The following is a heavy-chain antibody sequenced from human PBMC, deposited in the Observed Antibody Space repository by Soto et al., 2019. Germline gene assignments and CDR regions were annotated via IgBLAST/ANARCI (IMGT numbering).Heavy chain of an antibody. V-gene: IGHV4-59*01. CDR2: IFYSGST. J-gene: IGHJ4*02. D-gene: IGHD5-18*01. CDR1: GGSIRSYY. CDR3: ARGAADTAMVDS. Sequence: PSETLSLTCTVSGGSIRSYYWTWIRQPPGKGLEWLGYIFYSGSTFYNPSLKSRVTISIHTSKSQFSLQLTSVTAADTAVYYCARGAADTAMVDSWGQGTLVTVSS.